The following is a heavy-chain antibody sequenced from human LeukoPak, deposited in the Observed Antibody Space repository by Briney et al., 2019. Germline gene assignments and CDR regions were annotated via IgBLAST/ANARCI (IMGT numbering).Heavy chain of an antibody. Sequence: GGSLRLPCAASGFTFSSYSMNWVRQAPGKGLEWVSYISSSSSTIYYADSVKGRFTISRDNAKNSLYLQMNSLRAEDTAVYYCARVVVGATMDYWGQGTLVTVSS. CDR2: ISSSSSTI. CDR1: GFTFSSYS. CDR3: ARVVVGATMDY. J-gene: IGHJ4*02. V-gene: IGHV3-48*01. D-gene: IGHD1-26*01.